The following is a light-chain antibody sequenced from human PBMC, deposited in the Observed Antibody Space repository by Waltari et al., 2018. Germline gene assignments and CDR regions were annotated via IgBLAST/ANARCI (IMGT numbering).Light chain of an antibody. J-gene: IGKJ4*01. Sequence: DNQMTQSPSTLSASIGDRVPITCRASQSISNLLAWYQQKPEKAPKLLIYKASSLESGVPSRFSGSGSGTEFTLTISSLQPDDFATYYCQQYNTYPLTFGGGTKVEIK. CDR1: QSISNL. CDR3: QQYNTYPLT. V-gene: IGKV1-5*03. CDR2: KAS.